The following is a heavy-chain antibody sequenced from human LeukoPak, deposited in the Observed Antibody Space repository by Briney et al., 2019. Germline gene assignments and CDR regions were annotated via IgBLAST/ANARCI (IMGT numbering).Heavy chain of an antibody. CDR2: INEEGSKK. J-gene: IGHJ4*02. D-gene: IGHD5-24*01. CDR1: GFTFTNYW. V-gene: IGHV3-7*01. CDR3: ARDGRDGYIDY. Sequence: PGGSLRLSCAASGFTFTNYWMSWGRQAPGKGLEWVANINEEGSKKYYVDSVKGRFTISRDNDKNSLYLQMNSLRAEDTAVYYCARDGRDGYIDYWGQGTLVTVSS.